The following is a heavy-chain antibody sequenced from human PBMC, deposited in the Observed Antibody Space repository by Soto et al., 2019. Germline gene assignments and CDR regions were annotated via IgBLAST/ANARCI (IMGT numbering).Heavy chain of an antibody. V-gene: IGHV3-9*01. CDR3: AKDPHSLNISCSYSEY. J-gene: IGHJ4*02. D-gene: IGHD3-10*01. Sequence: GGSLRLCCVASGFIFGDYAMHGVRQVPGKGLHSVSGISWNSGDIDYADSVKGRFTVSRDNSKNSLYVQMKGLRPEDTALYYCAKDPHSLNISCSYSEYWRQGSRGAVSS. CDR1: GFIFGDYA. CDR2: ISWNSGDI.